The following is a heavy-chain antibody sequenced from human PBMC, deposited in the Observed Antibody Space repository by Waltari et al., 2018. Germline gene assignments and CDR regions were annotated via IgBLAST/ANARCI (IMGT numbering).Heavy chain of an antibody. V-gene: IGHV3-33*01. Sequence: QVQLVESGGGVVQPGRSLRLSCAASGFTLSSYGMHWLRQAPGKGLEWVAVIWYDGSNKYYADSVKGRFTISRDNSKNTLYLQMNSLRAEDTAVYYCARGSGDTAMGSFDYWGQGTLVTVSS. CDR3: ARGSGDTAMGSFDY. CDR2: IWYDGSNK. D-gene: IGHD5-18*01. CDR1: GFTLSSYG. J-gene: IGHJ4*02.